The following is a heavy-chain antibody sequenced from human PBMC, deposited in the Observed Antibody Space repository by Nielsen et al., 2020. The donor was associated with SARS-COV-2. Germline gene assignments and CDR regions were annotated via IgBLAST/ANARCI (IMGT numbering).Heavy chain of an antibody. Sequence: GGSLRLSCAASGFTFSSYAMHWVRQAPGKGLEWVAVISYDGSNKYYADSVKGRFTISRDNSKNTLYLQMNSLRAEDTAVYYCAKGTYSSSWYWDYYYYYGMDVWGQGTTVTVSS. V-gene: IGHV3-30*04. CDR1: GFTFSSYA. D-gene: IGHD6-13*01. J-gene: IGHJ6*02. CDR2: ISYDGSNK. CDR3: AKGTYSSSWYWDYYYYYGMDV.